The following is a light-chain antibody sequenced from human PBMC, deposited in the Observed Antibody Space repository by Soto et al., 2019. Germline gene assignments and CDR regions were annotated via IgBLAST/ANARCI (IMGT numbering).Light chain of an antibody. J-gene: IGKJ4*01. V-gene: IGKV3-11*01. CDR1: QSVSSY. CDR3: QQRSTWPLT. Sequence: EIVLTQSPATLSLSPGERATLSCRASQSVSSYLAWYQQKPGQPPRLLIYDESNRATGIPARFSGSGSGTDFTLTISSLEPEDFAVYYCQQRSTWPLTFGVGTKVEIK. CDR2: DES.